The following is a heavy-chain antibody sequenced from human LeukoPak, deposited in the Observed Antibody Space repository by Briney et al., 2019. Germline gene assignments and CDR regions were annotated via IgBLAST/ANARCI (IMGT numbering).Heavy chain of an antibody. CDR1: GYTFTDYH. Sequence: GASVKVSCRTSGYTFTDYHIHWVRRAPGQGLEWVGWINPNSSGTNYAQKFQGWVTMTRDTSISTAYMELSRLTSDDTADTAVYYCARSRGLNDDFYFDCWGQGTLVTV. CDR2: INPNSSGT. V-gene: IGHV1-2*04. J-gene: IGHJ4*02. CDR3: ARSRGLNDDFYFDC. D-gene: IGHD4-17*01.